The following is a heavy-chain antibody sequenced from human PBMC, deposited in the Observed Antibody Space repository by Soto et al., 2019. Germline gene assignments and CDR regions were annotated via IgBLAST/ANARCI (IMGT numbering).Heavy chain of an antibody. V-gene: IGHV3-23*01. Sequence: EVQLLESGGGLVQPGGSLRLSCAASGFTFSSYAMSWVRQAPGKGLEWVSAISGSGGSTYYADSVKGRFTISRDNSKNTLYLQMNSLRAEDTAVYYCAKFQEGRILNYVVVPAAIFGYWGQGTLVTVSS. CDR2: ISGSGGST. J-gene: IGHJ4*02. CDR1: GFTFSSYA. CDR3: AKFQEGRILNYVVVPAAIFGY. D-gene: IGHD2-2*01.